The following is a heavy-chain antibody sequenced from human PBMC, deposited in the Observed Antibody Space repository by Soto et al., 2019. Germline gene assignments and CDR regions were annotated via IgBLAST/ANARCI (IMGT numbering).Heavy chain of an antibody. CDR1: GGTFSSYT. CDR2: IIPILGIA. CDR3: ARDSMGTYYYYYGMDV. D-gene: IGHD1-1*01. J-gene: IGHJ6*02. Sequence: QVQLVQSGAEVKKPGCSVKVSCKASGGTFSSYTISWVRQAPGQGLEWMGRIIPILGIANYAQKFQGRVTITADKSTSTAYMELSSLRSEDTAVYYCARDSMGTYYYYYGMDVWGQGTTVTVSS. V-gene: IGHV1-69*08.